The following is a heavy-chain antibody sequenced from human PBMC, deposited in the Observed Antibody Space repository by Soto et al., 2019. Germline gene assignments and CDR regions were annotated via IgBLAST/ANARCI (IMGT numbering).Heavy chain of an antibody. Sequence: SETLSLTCTVPGGSISNSNYYWGWLRQPPGKGLEWIGSMHFRGSTYYNPSLRSRVTISVDTSKNQFSLKVNSVTAADTAVFYCARSRAHDDSSGEYYFDNWGHGTLVTVSS. CDR2: MHFRGST. CDR3: ARSRAHDDSSGEYYFDN. D-gene: IGHD3-22*01. CDR1: GGSISNSNYY. V-gene: IGHV4-39*01. J-gene: IGHJ4*01.